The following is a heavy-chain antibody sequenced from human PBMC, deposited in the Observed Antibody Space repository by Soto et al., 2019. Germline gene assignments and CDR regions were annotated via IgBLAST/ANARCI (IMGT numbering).Heavy chain of an antibody. V-gene: IGHV3-23*01. D-gene: IGHD2-2*03. CDR2: ISGSGGST. CDR3: AKEGGYCSSTSCYGRVYY. J-gene: IGHJ4*02. CDR1: GFTFSSYA. Sequence: EVQLLESGGGLVQPGGSLRLSGAASGFTFSSYAMSWVRQAPGKGLEWVSAISGSGGSTYYADSVKGRFTISRDNSKNPLYLQMNSLRAEDTAVYYCAKEGGYCSSTSCYGRVYYWGQGTLVTVSS.